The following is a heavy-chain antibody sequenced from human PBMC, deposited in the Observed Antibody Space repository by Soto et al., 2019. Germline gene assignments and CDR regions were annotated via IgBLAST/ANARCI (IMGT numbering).Heavy chain of an antibody. CDR3: AXAYDSSGYYHYYYGMDV. J-gene: IGHJ6*02. CDR2: ISWNSGSI. V-gene: IGHV3-9*01. D-gene: IGHD3-22*01. Sequence: GGSLRLSCAASGFTFDYYAMHWVRQAPGKGLEWVSGISWNSGSIGYADSVKGRFTISRDNAKNSLYLQMNSLRAEDTALYYCAXAYDSSGYYHYYYGMDVWGQGTTVTVSS. CDR1: GFTFDYYA.